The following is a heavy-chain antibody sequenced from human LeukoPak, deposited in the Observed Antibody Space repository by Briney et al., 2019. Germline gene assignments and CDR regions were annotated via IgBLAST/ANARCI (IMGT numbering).Heavy chain of an antibody. CDR2: ISGVYDNI. V-gene: IGHV3-11*01. J-gene: IGHJ6*02. D-gene: IGHD1-26*01. CDR1: GSTFSDYY. Sequence: GGSLRLSCAASGSTFSDYYMTWIRQAPGRGLEWVSYISGVYDNIYYGDSVKGRFTISRDNAKNSVYLQMSSLRADDTAVYYCARGGAHGMDVWGQGTTVTVSS. CDR3: ARGGAHGMDV.